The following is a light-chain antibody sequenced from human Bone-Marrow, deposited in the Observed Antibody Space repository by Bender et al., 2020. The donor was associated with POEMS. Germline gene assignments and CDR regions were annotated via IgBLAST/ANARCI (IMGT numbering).Light chain of an antibody. Sequence: QSALTQPASVSGSPGQSITISCTGTSSDIGNYNLVSWYQQYPGKAPKLMIYEDTHRPSGVSIRFSASKSGNTASLTISGLQTEDEADYYCSSYAGRSNFEIFGGGTQLTVL. CDR2: EDT. CDR1: SSDIGNYNL. J-gene: IGLJ2*01. CDR3: SSYAGRSNFEI. V-gene: IGLV2-23*02.